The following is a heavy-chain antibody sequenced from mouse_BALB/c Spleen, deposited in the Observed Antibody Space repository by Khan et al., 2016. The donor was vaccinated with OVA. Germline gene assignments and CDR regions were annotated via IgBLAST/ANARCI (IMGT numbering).Heavy chain of an antibody. V-gene: IGHV1-4*01. D-gene: IGHD2-4*01. J-gene: IGHJ1*01. CDR3: ARSTMITTRYFDV. CDR2: INPGSGYT. Sequence: QVQLKQSGAELARPGASVTMSCKASGYTFATYTIHWVKERPGQGLEWIGYINPGSGYTNYNQKFRDKATLTADISSSAVYMQLSSLTSDDSAVYHCARSTMITTRYFDVWGAGTTVTVSS. CDR1: GYTFATYT.